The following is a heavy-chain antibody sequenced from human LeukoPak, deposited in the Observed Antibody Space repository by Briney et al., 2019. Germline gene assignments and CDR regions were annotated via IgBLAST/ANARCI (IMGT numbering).Heavy chain of an antibody. CDR3: ARESSVGWLQD. D-gene: IGHD5-24*01. CDR2: INPKSGGT. V-gene: IGHV1-2*02. Sequence: ASVKISCKASGYTFTGYCMHWVRQAPGQGLEWMGWINPKSGGTNYAQKFQGRVTITADKSTSTAYMELSSLRSEDTAVYYCARESSVGWLQDWGQGTLVTVSS. CDR1: GYTFTGYC. J-gene: IGHJ4*02.